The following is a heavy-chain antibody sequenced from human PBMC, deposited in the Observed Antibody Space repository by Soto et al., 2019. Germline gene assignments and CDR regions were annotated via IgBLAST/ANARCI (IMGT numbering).Heavy chain of an antibody. D-gene: IGHD5-12*01. CDR1: GFTFSSYA. CDR2: ISYDGSNK. Sequence: QVQLVESGGGVVQPGRSLRLSCAASGFTFSSYAMHWVRQAPGKGLEWVAVISYDGSNKYHADSVKGRFTISRDNSKNTLYLQMNSLRAEDTAVYYCARERLTYDPLDYWGQGTLVTVSS. J-gene: IGHJ4*02. V-gene: IGHV3-30-3*01. CDR3: ARERLTYDPLDY.